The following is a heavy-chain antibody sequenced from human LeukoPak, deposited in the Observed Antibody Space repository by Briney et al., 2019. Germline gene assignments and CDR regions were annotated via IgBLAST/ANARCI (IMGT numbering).Heavy chain of an antibody. CDR2: IYHSGST. CDR1: GYSISSGYY. J-gene: IGHJ3*02. D-gene: IGHD3-22*01. CDR3: ARHRLGLYYDNAFDI. Sequence: SETLSLTCTVSGYSISSGYYWGWIRQPPGKGLEWIGSIYHSGSTNYNPSLKSRVTMSVDTSKNQFSLKLSSVTAADTAVYYCARHRLGLYYDNAFDIWGQGTMVTVSS. V-gene: IGHV4-38-2*02.